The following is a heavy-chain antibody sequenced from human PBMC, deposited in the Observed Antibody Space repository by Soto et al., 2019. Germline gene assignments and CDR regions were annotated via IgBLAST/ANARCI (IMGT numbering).Heavy chain of an antibody. D-gene: IGHD3-10*01. CDR3: ARIRRGLYIPPFDP. CDR2: ISAYNGNT. CDR1: DYTFTSYG. Sequence: GASVKVSCKASDYTFTSYGISWVRQAPGQGLEWMGWISAYNGNTNYAQKLQGRVTMTTDTSTSTAYMELRSLRSDDTAVYYCARIRRGLYIPPFDPWGQGTLVTVSS. V-gene: IGHV1-18*01. J-gene: IGHJ5*02.